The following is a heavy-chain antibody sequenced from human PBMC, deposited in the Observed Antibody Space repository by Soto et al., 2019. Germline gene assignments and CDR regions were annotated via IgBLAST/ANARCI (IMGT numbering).Heavy chain of an antibody. CDR1: GASVSSGTYY. CDR3: AREAKWDLPSYYYYAMDV. CDR2: IYYTGTT. Sequence: LSLTCTVSGASVSSGTYYWNWIRQPPGRGLEWIGHIYYTGTTKYSPSLKSRVIISVDKSKNQFSLKLSSMTAADTAVYYCAREAKWDLPSYYYYAMDVWGPGTTVTVSS. D-gene: IGHD1-26*01. J-gene: IGHJ6*02. V-gene: IGHV4-61*01.